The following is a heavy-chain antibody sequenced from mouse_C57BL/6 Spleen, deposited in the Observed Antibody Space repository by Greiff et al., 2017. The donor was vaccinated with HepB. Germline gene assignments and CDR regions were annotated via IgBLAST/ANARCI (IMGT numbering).Heavy chain of an antibody. J-gene: IGHJ1*03. CDR3: ARWNDGYYGCYFYV. D-gene: IGHD2-3*01. CDR2: IYPGDGDT. V-gene: IGHV1-82*01. Sequence: QVQLQQSGPELVKPGASVKISCKASGYAFSSSWMNWVKQRPGKGLEWIGRIYPGDGDTNYNGKFKGKATLTADKSSSTAYMQLSSLTSEDSAVYFFARWNDGYYGCYFYVWGTGTTVTVSS. CDR1: GYAFSSSW.